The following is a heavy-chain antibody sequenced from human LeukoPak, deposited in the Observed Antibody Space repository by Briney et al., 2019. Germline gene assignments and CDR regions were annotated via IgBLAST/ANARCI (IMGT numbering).Heavy chain of an antibody. V-gene: IGHV5-51*01. D-gene: IGHD2-2*02. CDR1: GYSFPNYW. Sequence: GESLQISCQGSGYSFPNYWIGWVRQMPGKGLEWMGIIYPGDSHTRYSPSFQDQVTISVDKYISTAYLQWSSLKASDTAMYYCARGPYAYTSSATLGSYNWFDPWGQGSLVTVSS. CDR2: IYPGDSHT. J-gene: IGHJ5*02. CDR3: ARGPYAYTSSATLGSYNWFDP.